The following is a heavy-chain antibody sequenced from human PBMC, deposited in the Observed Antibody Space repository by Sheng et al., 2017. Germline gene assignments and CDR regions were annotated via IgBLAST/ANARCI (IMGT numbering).Heavy chain of an antibody. D-gene: IGHD6-19*01. J-gene: IGHJ4*02. CDR2: INHSGST. CDR3: ARGRQVAVAGTVGDY. V-gene: IGHV4-34*01. Sequence: QVQLQQWGAGLLKPSETLSLTCAVYGGSFSGYYWSWIRQPPGKGLEWIGEINHSGSTNYNPSLKSRVTISVDTSKNQFSLKLSSVTAADTAVYYCARGRQVAVAGTVGDYWGQGTLVTVSS. CDR1: GGSFSGYY.